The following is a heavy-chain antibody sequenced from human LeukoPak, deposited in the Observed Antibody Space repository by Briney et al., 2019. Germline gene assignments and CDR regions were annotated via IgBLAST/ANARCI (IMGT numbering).Heavy chain of an antibody. Sequence: PGRSLRLSCAASGFTFSSYGMHWFRQAPGKGLEWVAVISYDGSNKYYADSVKGRFTISRDNSKNTLYLQMNSLRAEDTAVYYCAKAIAAAGLDYWGQGTLVTVSS. D-gene: IGHD6-13*01. J-gene: IGHJ4*02. V-gene: IGHV3-30*18. CDR1: GFTFSSYG. CDR2: ISYDGSNK. CDR3: AKAIAAAGLDY.